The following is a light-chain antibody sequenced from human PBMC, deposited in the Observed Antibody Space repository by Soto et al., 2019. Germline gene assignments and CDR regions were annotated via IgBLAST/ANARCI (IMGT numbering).Light chain of an antibody. CDR3: QHYDRAPMWT. J-gene: IGKJ1*01. Sequence: EIVMTQSPATLSVSPGERATLSCRASQSVYNNLAWYQQKPGQAPRLLISGASSRATGIPDRFSGSGSGTDFTLIISRLDPEDFAVYYCQHYDRAPMWTFGQGTKVDIK. V-gene: IGKV3-20*01. CDR1: QSVYNN. CDR2: GAS.